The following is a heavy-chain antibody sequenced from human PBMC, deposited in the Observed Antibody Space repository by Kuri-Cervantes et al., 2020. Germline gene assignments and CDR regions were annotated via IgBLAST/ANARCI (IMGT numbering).Heavy chain of an antibody. CDR3: AREGGASEHYFDS. V-gene: IGHV1-2*02. CDR2: INPNSGGT. D-gene: IGHD1-26*01. Sequence: ASVKVSCKASGYTFTGYYMHWVRQAPGQGLEWMGWINPNSGGTNYAQKFQGRVTMTRDTSISTAYMELSRLRSDDTAVYYCAREGGASEHYFDSWGQGTLVTVSS. J-gene: IGHJ4*02. CDR1: GYTFTGYY.